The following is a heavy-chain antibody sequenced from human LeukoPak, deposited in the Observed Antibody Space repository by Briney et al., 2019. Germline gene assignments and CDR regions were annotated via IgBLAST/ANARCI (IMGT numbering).Heavy chain of an antibody. CDR1: GFTFSTYS. D-gene: IGHD3-22*01. J-gene: IGHJ4*02. CDR2: ISYSSSTI. CDR3: ARPDDSSGSFPDY. Sequence: PGGSLRLSCAASGFTFSTYSMNWARQAPGKGLEWISYISYSSSTIYYADSVKGRFTISRDNAKNSLYLQMNSLRAEDTAVYYCARPDDSSGSFPDYWGQGTLVTVSS. V-gene: IGHV3-48*01.